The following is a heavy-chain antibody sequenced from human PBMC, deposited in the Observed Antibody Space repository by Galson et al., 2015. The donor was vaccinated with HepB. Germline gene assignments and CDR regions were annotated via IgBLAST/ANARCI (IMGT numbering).Heavy chain of an antibody. CDR3: AKEFHFRIVGATTGVDY. CDR2: ISGSGSGDST. D-gene: IGHD1-26*01. CDR1: GFTVSRYA. V-gene: IGHV3-23*01. Sequence: SLRLSCAASGFTVSRYAMRWVRQAPGKGLEWVSGISGSGSGDSTYYADSVKGRFTISRDNSKNTLFLQMNSLRAEDTAVYYCAKEFHFRIVGATTGVDYWGQGTLVTVSS. J-gene: IGHJ4*02.